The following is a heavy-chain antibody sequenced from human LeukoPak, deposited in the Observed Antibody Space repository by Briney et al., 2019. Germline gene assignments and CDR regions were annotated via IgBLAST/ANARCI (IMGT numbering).Heavy chain of an antibody. V-gene: IGHV3-33*03. Sequence: GGSLRLSCAPSGFTFSNYGMHWVRQAPGKGLEWVAVIWYDGSNKYYADSVKGRFTISRDNAKNSLYLQMNSLRAEDTAVYYCASSIVVVTARYNWFDPWGQGTLVTVS. J-gene: IGHJ5*02. CDR2: IWYDGSNK. CDR1: GFTFSNYG. D-gene: IGHD2-21*02. CDR3: ASSIVVVTARYNWFDP.